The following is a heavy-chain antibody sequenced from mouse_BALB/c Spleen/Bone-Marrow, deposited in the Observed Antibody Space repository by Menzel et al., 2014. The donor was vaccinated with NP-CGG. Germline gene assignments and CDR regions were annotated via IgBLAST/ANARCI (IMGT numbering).Heavy chain of an antibody. CDR2: IWGDGST. J-gene: IGHJ4*01. CDR1: GFSLTGYG. Sequence: VQLQQSGPGLVSPSQSLSITCTVSGFSLTGYGVSWVRQPPGKGLEWLGMIWGDGSTDYSSALKSRLSISKGNSKSQVFLKMNSLQTDDTARYYCARDSFLITRALDYWGQGTSVTVSS. D-gene: IGHD2-4*01. CDR3: ARDSFLITRALDY. V-gene: IGHV2-6-7*01.